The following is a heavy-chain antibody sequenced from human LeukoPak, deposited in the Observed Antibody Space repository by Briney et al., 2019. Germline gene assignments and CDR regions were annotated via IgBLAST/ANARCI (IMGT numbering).Heavy chain of an antibody. CDR2: ISYDGSNK. CDR3: ARVSDGSYRSEYYYGMDV. CDR1: GFTFSSYA. V-gene: IGHV3-30-3*01. D-gene: IGHD1-26*01. Sequence: PGRSLRLSCAASGFTFSSYAMHWVRQAPGKGLEWVAVISYDGSNKYYADSVKGRFTISRDNSKNTLYLQMNSLRAKDTAVYYCARVSDGSYRSEYYYGMDVWGQGTTVTVSS. J-gene: IGHJ6*02.